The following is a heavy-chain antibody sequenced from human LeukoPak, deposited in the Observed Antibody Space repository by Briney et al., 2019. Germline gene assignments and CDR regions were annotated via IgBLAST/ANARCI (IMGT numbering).Heavy chain of an antibody. Sequence: SGTLSLTCAVSGGSISTSNLWSWVRQPPGKGLEWIGEIYHSGSTNYNTSLKSRVTISVDKSKNQFSLKLSSVTAADTAVYYCARVRYSSGWYPGDWFDPWGQGTLVTVS. CDR2: IYHSGST. CDR1: GGSISTSNL. J-gene: IGHJ5*02. CDR3: ARVRYSSGWYPGDWFDP. V-gene: IGHV4-4*02. D-gene: IGHD6-19*01.